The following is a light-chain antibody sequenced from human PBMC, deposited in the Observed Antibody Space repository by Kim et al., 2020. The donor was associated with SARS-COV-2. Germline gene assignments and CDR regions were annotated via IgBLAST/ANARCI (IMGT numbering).Light chain of an antibody. Sequence: QSALTQPASVSGSPGQSITISCTGTGSDVGAFDYVSWYQQHPGRVPKLLIYDVYIRPSGVSHRFSGSKSGNTASLTISELQGEDEADYHCASYTRSATVVFGGGTKVTVL. CDR1: GSDVGAFDY. V-gene: IGLV2-14*03. J-gene: IGLJ2*01. CDR3: ASYTRSATVV. CDR2: DVY.